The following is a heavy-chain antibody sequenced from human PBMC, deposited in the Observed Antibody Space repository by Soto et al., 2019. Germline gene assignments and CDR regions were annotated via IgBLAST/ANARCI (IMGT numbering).Heavy chain of an antibody. V-gene: IGHV2-5*04. Sequence: XGPTLVNPTQTLTLTCTFSGFSLSTSGVGVGWIRQPPGKALEWLALIYWNDDKRYSPSVKSRLTITKDLSKDQVVLRMTNMDPLDTGTYYCSSIESRGDFASWGQGTQVTVSS. D-gene: IGHD6-6*01. J-gene: IGHJ5*01. CDR2: IYWNDDK. CDR3: SSIESRGDFAS. CDR1: GFSLSTSGVG.